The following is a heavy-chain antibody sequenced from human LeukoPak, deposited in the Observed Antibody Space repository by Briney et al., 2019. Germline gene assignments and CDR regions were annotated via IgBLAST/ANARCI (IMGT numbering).Heavy chain of an antibody. CDR1: GGSISSSNW. Sequence: PSETLSLTCAVSGGSISSSNWWSWVRQPPGKGLEWIGEIYHSGSTNYNPSLKSRVTISVDKSKNQSSLKLSSVTAADTAVYYCARDLLETYDFWSGYYNHPHLYDAFDIWGQGTMVTVSS. V-gene: IGHV4-4*02. D-gene: IGHD3-3*01. CDR3: ARDLLETYDFWSGYYNHPHLYDAFDI. CDR2: IYHSGST. J-gene: IGHJ3*02.